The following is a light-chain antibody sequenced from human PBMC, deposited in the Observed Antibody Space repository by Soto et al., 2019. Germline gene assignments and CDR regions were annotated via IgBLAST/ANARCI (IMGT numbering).Light chain of an antibody. CDR3: QQRRNWPPKIT. CDR1: QSVSIY. Sequence: EIVLAQSPATLSLSPVERATLSCMASQSVSIYLSWYQQKPGQAPRLLIYDASNRATGIPARFSGSGSGTDFTLTISSLEPEDFAVYYCQQRRNWPPKITFGQGTRLEIK. CDR2: DAS. V-gene: IGKV3-11*01. J-gene: IGKJ5*01.